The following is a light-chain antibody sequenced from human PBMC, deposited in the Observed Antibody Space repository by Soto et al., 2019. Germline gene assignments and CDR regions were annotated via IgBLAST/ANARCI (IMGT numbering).Light chain of an antibody. CDR3: QQYNFYPWT. CDR1: QSISAW. J-gene: IGKJ1*01. V-gene: IGKV1-5*03. Sequence: DIQMTQSPSTLSASVGDRVTITCRTSQSISAWLAWYQQKSGKAPKLLIYKASSLESGTPSRFSGSGSGTEFTLTISSLQPDDFVTYYCQQYNFYPWTFGQGTKVEIK. CDR2: KAS.